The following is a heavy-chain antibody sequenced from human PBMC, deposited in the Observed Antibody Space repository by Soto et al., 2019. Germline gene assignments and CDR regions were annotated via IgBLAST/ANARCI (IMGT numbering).Heavy chain of an antibody. CDR1: GASVTRYT. V-gene: IGHV4-4*07. Sequence: NRSETLSLTCIVSGASVTRYTSSTVRQPANKGLEWIGRVFSSVSATYSPSLKSRVRISMDTPENQSSLELDSVTAADAGVYYCTRDGMTTGDTWGPGTLV. D-gene: IGHD2-21*02. CDR2: VFSSVSA. CDR3: TRDGMTTGDT. J-gene: IGHJ4*02.